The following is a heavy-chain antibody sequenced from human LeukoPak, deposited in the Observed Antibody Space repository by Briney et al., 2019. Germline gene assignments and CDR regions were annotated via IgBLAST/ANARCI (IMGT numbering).Heavy chain of an antibody. CDR3: AKRSKWGDSTGYYYYFDL. V-gene: IGHV3-74*01. CDR2: ISGDGSTT. Sequence: GGSLRLSCAASGFTFSSYWMHWVRQAPGKGLVWVSLISGDGSTTIYADSVKGRFTISRDNAKNTLFLQMNSLRAEDTAVYYCAKRSKWGDSTGYYYYFDLWGRGTLATVSS. D-gene: IGHD3-22*01. J-gene: IGHJ2*01. CDR1: GFTFSSYW.